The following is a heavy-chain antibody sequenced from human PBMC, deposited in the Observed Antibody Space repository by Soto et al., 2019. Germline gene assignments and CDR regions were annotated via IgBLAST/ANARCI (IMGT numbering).Heavy chain of an antibody. J-gene: IGHJ3*02. Sequence: ASVKVSCKASGYTFTTYALHWLRQAPGAQGQRLEWLGRITAGNGKATYSQKFQDRVTITRDAFATTAYMELRSLRSDDTAVYYCARDSPMDRAFDIWGQGTMVTVSS. V-gene: IGHV1-3*01. CDR3: ARDSPMDRAFDI. CDR2: ITAGNGKA. D-gene: IGHD3-10*01. CDR1: GYTFTTYA.